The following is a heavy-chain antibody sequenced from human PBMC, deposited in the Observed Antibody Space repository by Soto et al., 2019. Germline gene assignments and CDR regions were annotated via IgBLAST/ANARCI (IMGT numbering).Heavy chain of an antibody. Sequence: GGSLRLSCAASGFTFSSYGMHWVRQAPGKGLEWVAVISYDGSNKYYADSVKGRFTISRDNSKNTLYLQMNSLRAEDTAVYYCAKDRRYSYGYYYGMDVWGQGTTVTVSS. CDR2: ISYDGSNK. CDR1: GFTFSSYG. V-gene: IGHV3-30*18. D-gene: IGHD5-18*01. CDR3: AKDRRYSYGYYYGMDV. J-gene: IGHJ6*02.